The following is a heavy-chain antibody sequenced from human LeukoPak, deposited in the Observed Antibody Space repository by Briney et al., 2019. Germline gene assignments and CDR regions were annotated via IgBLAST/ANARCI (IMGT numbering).Heavy chain of an antibody. V-gene: IGHV5-51*01. Sequence: GESLKISCKGSGYNFTNYWIGWVRQMPGKGLEWVGMIYPDDSDTRYSPSFQGLVTISADKSINTACLQWGSLKASDTAMYYCARQGSYSSSWYNIDYWGQGTPVTVSS. CDR3: ARQGSYSSSWYNIDY. J-gene: IGHJ4*02. CDR2: IYPDDSDT. D-gene: IGHD6-13*01. CDR1: GYNFTNYW.